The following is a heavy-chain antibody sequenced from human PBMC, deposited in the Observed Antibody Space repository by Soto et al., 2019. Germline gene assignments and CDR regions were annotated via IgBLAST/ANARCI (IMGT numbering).Heavy chain of an antibody. CDR1: GGSISSGGYY. CDR2: IYYSGST. J-gene: IGHJ4*02. CDR3: ARWAYYSSSSFDY. D-gene: IGHD6-6*01. Sequence: SETLSLTCTVSGGSISSGGYYWSWIRQHPGKGLEWIGYIYYSGSTYYNPSLKSRVTISVDTSKNQFSLKLSSVTAADTAVYYCARWAYYSSSSFDYWGQGTLVTVSS. V-gene: IGHV4-31*03.